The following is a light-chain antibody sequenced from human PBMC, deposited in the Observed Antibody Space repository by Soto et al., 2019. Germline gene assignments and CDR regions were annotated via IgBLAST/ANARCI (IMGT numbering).Light chain of an antibody. CDR1: QRLTTD. Sequence: EIMMMQSPATLSVSPGEGATLSCRASQRLTTDLAWYQQKPGQPPRLLIYGASTRATGIPARFTGSGSGTEFTLTISSLQSEDFAVYYCQQYHDWPITFGGGTRVEI. J-gene: IGKJ4*01. CDR3: QQYHDWPIT. V-gene: IGKV3-15*01. CDR2: GAS.